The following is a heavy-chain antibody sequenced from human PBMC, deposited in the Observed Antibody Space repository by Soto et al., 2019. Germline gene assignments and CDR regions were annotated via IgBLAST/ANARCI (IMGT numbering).Heavy chain of an antibody. CDR1: AFTFRSYA. J-gene: IGHJ3*02. Sequence: EEQLLESGGGLVRPGGSLRLSCAASAFTFRSYAMSWFRQAPGKGLEWVSAITASADTTYYADSVKGRFTISRDNSKNTLYLRMNSLRAEDTAVYYCAKVRPLRDCTSTSCLGAVDIWGEGTMVTVS. D-gene: IGHD2-2*01. V-gene: IGHV3-23*01. CDR3: AKVRPLRDCTSTSCLGAVDI. CDR2: ITASADTT.